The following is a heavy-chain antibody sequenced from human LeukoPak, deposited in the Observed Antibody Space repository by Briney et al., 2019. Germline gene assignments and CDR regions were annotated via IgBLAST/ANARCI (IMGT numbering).Heavy chain of an antibody. Sequence: SETLSLTCTVSGGSISSHCWSWIRQPPGKGLEWIGYIYYSGSTYYNPSLKSRVTISVDTSKNQFSLKLSSVTAADTAVYYCARGDGYNLDYWGQGTLVTVSS. CDR3: ARGDGYNLDY. D-gene: IGHD5-12*01. CDR2: IYYSGST. CDR1: GGSISSHC. V-gene: IGHV4-59*11. J-gene: IGHJ4*02.